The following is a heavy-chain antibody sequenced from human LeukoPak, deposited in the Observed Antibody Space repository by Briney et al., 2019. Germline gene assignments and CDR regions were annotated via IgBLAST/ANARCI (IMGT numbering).Heavy chain of an antibody. CDR3: ARGGYYGSGSDDAFHI. CDR2: TYYSGST. J-gene: IGHJ3*02. D-gene: IGHD3-10*01. Sequence: SETLSLTCTVSGGSISSYYWSCIRQPPGKGLEWIGSTYYSGSTNYNPSLKSRVTISIDTSKNQFSLELSSVTAADTAVYYCARGGYYGSGSDDAFHIWGQGTMVTVSS. CDR1: GGSISSYY. V-gene: IGHV4-59*01.